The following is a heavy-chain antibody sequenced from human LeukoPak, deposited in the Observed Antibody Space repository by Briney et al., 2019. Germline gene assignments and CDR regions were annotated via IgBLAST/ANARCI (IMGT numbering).Heavy chain of an antibody. D-gene: IGHD2/OR15-2a*01. CDR3: VRGLYDSTTYRAFHI. CDR1: GGSISNHS. J-gene: IGHJ3*02. V-gene: IGHV4-4*07. CDR2: IYSSGRT. Sequence: PSETLSLTCTVSGGSISNHSWNWIRLPAGKGLEWIGRIYSSGRTNSNPSLKSRVTMAVDTSKNQCSLMLSSVTAADTAVYYCVRGLYDSTTYRAFHIWGQGTMVTVSS.